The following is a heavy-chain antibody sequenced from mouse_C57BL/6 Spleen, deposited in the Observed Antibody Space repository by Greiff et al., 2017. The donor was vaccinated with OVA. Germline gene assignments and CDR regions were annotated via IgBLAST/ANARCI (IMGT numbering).Heavy chain of an antibody. J-gene: IGHJ1*03. Sequence: VQLQQSGPVLVKPGASVKMSCKASGYTFTDYYMNWVKQSHGKSLEWIGVINPYNGGTSYNQKFKGKATLTVDKSSSTAYMELNSLTSEDSAVYYCARGYDYESRYFDVWGTGTTVTVSS. V-gene: IGHV1-19*01. D-gene: IGHD2-4*01. CDR2: INPYNGGT. CDR1: GYTFTDYY. CDR3: ARGYDYESRYFDV.